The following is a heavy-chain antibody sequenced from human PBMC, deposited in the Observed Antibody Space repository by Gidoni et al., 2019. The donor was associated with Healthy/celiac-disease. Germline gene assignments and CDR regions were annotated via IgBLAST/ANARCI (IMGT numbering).Heavy chain of an antibody. CDR2: ISGSGGST. J-gene: IGHJ4*02. CDR3: AKDRGGSYYWSLDY. Sequence: EVQLLESGGGLVQPGGSLRLSCAASGFTFSSYAMSWVRQAPGKGLEWVSAISGSGGSTYYADSVKGRFTISRDNSENTLYLQMNSLRAEDTAVYYCAKDRGGSYYWSLDYWGQGTLVTVSS. D-gene: IGHD1-26*01. CDR1: GFTFSSYA. V-gene: IGHV3-23*01.